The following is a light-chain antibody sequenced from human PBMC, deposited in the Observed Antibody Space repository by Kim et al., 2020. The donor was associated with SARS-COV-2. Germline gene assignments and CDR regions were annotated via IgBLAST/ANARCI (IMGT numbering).Light chain of an antibody. J-gene: IGKJ4*01. Sequence: ASIGYRVTITCRASQGITNHLAWFQQRPGRAPKSLIYAASNLQSGVPSRFSGSGSGTAFTLTIASLQPEDFATYYCQQYNSYPLTFGGGTKVDIK. CDR3: QQYNSYPLT. CDR2: AAS. CDR1: QGITNH. V-gene: IGKV1-16*01.